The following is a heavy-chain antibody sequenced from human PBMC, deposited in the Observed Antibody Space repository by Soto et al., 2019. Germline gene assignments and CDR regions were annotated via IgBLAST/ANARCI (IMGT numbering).Heavy chain of an antibody. CDR1: GGTLSDHG. CDR2: TIPVFNTA. CDR3: ARGVYGSGNYYTGPSAFDI. J-gene: IGHJ3*02. V-gene: IGHV1-69*06. Sequence: QVQLEQSGAEVKKPGSSVKISCKASGGTLSDHGVSWLRQAPGQGLEWVGGTIPVFNTANYAPKIQGRVTIAADNSTNIAYMELGSLRSDDTAFYYCARGVYGSGNYYTGPSAFDIWGQGTHVIVSS. D-gene: IGHD3-10*01.